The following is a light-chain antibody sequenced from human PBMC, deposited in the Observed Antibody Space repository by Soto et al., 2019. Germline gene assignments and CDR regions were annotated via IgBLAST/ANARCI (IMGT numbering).Light chain of an antibody. CDR1: SGHSDYA. J-gene: IGLJ3*02. CDR2: LNSDGNH. CDR3: QTWGTGFVV. V-gene: IGLV4-69*01. Sequence: QAVVTQSPSASASLGASVKLTCTLSSGHSDYAIAWHQQQSEKGPRYLMKLNSDGNHIKGDGISDRFSGSSSGAERYLTISSLQSEDEADYYCQTWGTGFVVFGGGTKLTVL.